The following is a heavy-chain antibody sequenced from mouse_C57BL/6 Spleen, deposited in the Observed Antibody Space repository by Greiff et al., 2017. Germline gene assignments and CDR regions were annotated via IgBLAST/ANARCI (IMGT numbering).Heavy chain of an antibody. Sequence: VQLQQPGAELVKPGASVKLSCKASGYTFTSYWMQWVKQRPGQGLEWIGEIDPSDSYTNYNQKFKGKATMTVDTSSSTAYMQLSSLTSEDSAVYYCARRRGSYDGYDYWGQGTTLTVSS. V-gene: IGHV1-50*01. J-gene: IGHJ2*01. CDR1: GYTFTSYW. CDR2: IDPSDSYT. CDR3: ARRRGSYDGYDY. D-gene: IGHD2-3*01.